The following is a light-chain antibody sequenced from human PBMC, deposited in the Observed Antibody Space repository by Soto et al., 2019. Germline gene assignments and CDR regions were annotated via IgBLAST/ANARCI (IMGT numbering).Light chain of an antibody. Sequence: EIVLTQSPATLSLSPGERATLSCRASQNVGNDLALYHQERGQAPRLLIYSASNRTPGIPARFSGSWSRTDCTVTISSLEPGDFAAYYCQRRSNWAPSCGG. J-gene: IGKJ4*01. CDR1: QNVGND. CDR3: QRRSNWAPS. V-gene: IGKV3-11*01. CDR2: SAS.